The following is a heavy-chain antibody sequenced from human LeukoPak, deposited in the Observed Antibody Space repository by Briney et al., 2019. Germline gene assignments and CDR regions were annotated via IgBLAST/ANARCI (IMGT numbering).Heavy chain of an antibody. D-gene: IGHD6-6*01. V-gene: IGHV1-8*03. CDR2: MNPNSGNA. CDR1: GYTFTSYD. Sequence: ASVKVSCKASGYTFTSYDINWVRQATGQGLEWMGWMNPNSGNAGYAQKFQGRVTITRNTSISTAYMELNNLRSEDTAVYYCARDSSSYWGQGTLVTVSS. J-gene: IGHJ4*02. CDR3: ARDSSSY.